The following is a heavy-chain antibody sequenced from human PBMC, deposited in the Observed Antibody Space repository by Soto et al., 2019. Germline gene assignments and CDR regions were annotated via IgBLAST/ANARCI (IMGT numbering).Heavy chain of an antibody. CDR1: GCTFSSYT. D-gene: IGHD3-16*01. V-gene: IGHV1-69*02. CDR2: IIPILGIA. Sequence: SVKVSCKASGCTFSSYTISWVRQAPGQGLEWMGRIIPILGIANYAQKFQGRVTITADKSTSTAYMELSSLRSEDTAVYYCALSPPRGNWFDPWGQGTLVTVSS. J-gene: IGHJ5*02. CDR3: ALSPPRGNWFDP.